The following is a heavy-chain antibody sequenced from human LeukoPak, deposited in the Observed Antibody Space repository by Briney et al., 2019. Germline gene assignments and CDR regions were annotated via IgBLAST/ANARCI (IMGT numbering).Heavy chain of an antibody. Sequence: ASVKVSCKASGYTFTSYYMHWVRQAPGQGLEWMGIINPSGGSTSYAQGFQGRVTMTRDTSTSTVYMELSSLRSEDTAVYYCARDLCSTSCYTNAFDIWGQGTMVTVSS. J-gene: IGHJ3*02. CDR1: GYTFTSYY. D-gene: IGHD2-2*02. V-gene: IGHV1-46*03. CDR2: INPSGGST. CDR3: ARDLCSTSCYTNAFDI.